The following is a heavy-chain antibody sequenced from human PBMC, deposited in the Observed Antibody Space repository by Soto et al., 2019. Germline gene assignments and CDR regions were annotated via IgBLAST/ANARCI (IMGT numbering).Heavy chain of an antibody. V-gene: IGHV3-23*01. CDR3: AKDMAVFGESLDY. D-gene: IGHD3-10*02. CDR1: RFTFSSYA. CDR2: ISASGGST. J-gene: IGHJ4*02. Sequence: GSLRLSCAASRFTFSSYAMSWVRQAPGKGLEWVSAISASGGSTYYADSVKGRFTISRDSSKNTLYLQMTSLRAEDTAVYYCAKDMAVFGESLDYWGQGTLVTV.